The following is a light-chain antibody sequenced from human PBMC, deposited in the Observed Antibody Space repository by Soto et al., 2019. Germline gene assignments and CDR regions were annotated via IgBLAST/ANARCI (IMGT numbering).Light chain of an antibody. Sequence: QSALTQPASVSGSPGQSITISCTGTASDVGDHNYVSWYQHHPGKAPKLMIYDVSNRPSGVSDRFSGSKSGNSASLTISGLQAEDEAEYYCSSYTSTITWVSGGGTKLTVL. CDR3: SSYTSTITWV. CDR2: DVS. V-gene: IGLV2-14*01. CDR1: ASDVGDHNY. J-gene: IGLJ3*02.